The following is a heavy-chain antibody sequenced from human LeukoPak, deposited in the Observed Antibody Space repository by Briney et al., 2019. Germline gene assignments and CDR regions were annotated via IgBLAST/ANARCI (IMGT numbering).Heavy chain of an antibody. CDR2: IYSGGST. J-gene: IGHJ4*02. CDR1: GFTVSSNY. Sequence: GGSLRLSCAASGFTVSSNYMSWVRQAPGKGLEWVSVIYSGGSTYYADSVKGRFTISRDNSKNTVYLQRSSLRAEDTAVYYCARVRVTGYSNFAYWGQGTLVTVSS. D-gene: IGHD3-9*01. CDR3: ARVRVTGYSNFAY. V-gene: IGHV3-53*01.